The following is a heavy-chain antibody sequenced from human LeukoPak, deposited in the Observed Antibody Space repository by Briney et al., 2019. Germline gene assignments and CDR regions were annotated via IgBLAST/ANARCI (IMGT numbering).Heavy chain of an antibody. V-gene: IGHV3-30*02. D-gene: IGHD4-17*01. J-gene: IGHJ4*02. Sequence: TGGSLRLSCAASGFTFSSYGMHWVRQAPGKGLEWVTFIQYDGSNKYYADSVKGRFTISRDNSKNTLYLQMNSLRAEDTAVYYCAKRVDYGDYTDYRGQGTLVTVSS. CDR1: GFTFSSYG. CDR3: AKRVDYGDYTDY. CDR2: IQYDGSNK.